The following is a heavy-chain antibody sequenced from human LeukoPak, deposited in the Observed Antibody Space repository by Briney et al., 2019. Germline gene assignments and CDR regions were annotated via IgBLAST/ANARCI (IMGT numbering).Heavy chain of an antibody. CDR2: IIPIFGTA. J-gene: IGHJ6*02. V-gene: IGHV1-69*13. Sequence: GASVKVSCKASGGTFSSYAISWVRQAPGQGLEWMGGIIPIFGTANYAQKFQGRVTITADESTSTAYMELSSLRSEDTAVYYCASNGAPPDYYYYGMDVWGQGTTVIVSS. CDR1: GGTFSSYA. CDR3: ASNGAPPDYYYYGMDV. D-gene: IGHD4-17*01.